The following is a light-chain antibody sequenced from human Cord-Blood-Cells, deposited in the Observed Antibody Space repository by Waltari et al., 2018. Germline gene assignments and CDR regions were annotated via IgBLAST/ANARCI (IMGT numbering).Light chain of an antibody. J-gene: IGKJ4*01. Sequence: DIVMTQYPLSLPVTPGAPASISCRSSQSLLHSNGYNYLDWYLQKPGQSPQLLIYLGSNRASGVPDRFSGSGAGTDFTLKISRVEAEDVGVYYCMQALQTPPAFGGGTKVEIK. CDR2: LGS. V-gene: IGKV2-28*01. CDR3: MQALQTPPA. CDR1: QSLLHSNGYNY.